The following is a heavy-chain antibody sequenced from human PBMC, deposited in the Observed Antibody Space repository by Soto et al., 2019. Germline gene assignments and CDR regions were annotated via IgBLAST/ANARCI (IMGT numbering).Heavy chain of an antibody. Sequence: ESLKISCQASGYDFITYWISWVLQMRVKGLEWMGRIDPSDSYTNYSPSFQGHVTISADKSISTAYLQWSSLKASDTAMYYCARQLQYSSGWYGGYYYGMDVWGQGTTVTVSS. J-gene: IGHJ6*02. D-gene: IGHD6-19*01. CDR3: ARQLQYSSGWYGGYYYGMDV. CDR2: IDPSDSYT. CDR1: GYDFITYW. V-gene: IGHV5-10-1*01.